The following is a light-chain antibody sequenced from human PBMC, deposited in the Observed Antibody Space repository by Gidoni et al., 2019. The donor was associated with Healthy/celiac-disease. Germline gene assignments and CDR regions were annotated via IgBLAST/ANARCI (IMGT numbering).Light chain of an antibody. Sequence: IVLTQSPATLSLSPGERATLSCRASQSVSSYLAWYQQKPGQAPRLLIYDASNRATGIPARFSGSGSGTDFTLTISSLEPEDFAVYYCQQRSNWPPNFXGXTKVEIK. CDR3: QQRSNWPPN. V-gene: IGKV3-11*01. J-gene: IGKJ4*01. CDR1: QSVSSY. CDR2: DAS.